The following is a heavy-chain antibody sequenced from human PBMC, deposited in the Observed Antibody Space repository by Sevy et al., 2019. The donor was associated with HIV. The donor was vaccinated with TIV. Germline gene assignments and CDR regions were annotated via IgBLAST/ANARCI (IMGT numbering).Heavy chain of an antibody. D-gene: IGHD3-16*01. J-gene: IGHJ4*02. Sequence: GGSLRLSCAASGFSFSTYWMTWVRQAPGKGLEWVATMNQDGTESDYVDSVKGRFTISRDNTKTSLFLQMNSLSAEDTGVYYSVTEGLGGFSYSLDCWGQGTLVTVSS. V-gene: IGHV3-7*01. CDR1: GFSFSTYW. CDR2: MNQDGTES. CDR3: VTEGLGGFSYSLDC.